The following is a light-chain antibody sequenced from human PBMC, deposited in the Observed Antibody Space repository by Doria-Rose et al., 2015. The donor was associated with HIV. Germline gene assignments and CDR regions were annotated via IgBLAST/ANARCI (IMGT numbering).Light chain of an antibody. CDR1: QSVRSNS. Sequence: TQSPGNLSLSPGERAALSCRASQSVRSNSLTWYQQRPGQAPRLLIYGASNRAIGIPDRFSGSGSGTDFTLTISRLEPEDFAVYYCQHYGNSPLYTFGQGTKLDIK. CDR3: QHYGNSPLYT. CDR2: GAS. V-gene: IGKV3-20*01. J-gene: IGKJ2*01.